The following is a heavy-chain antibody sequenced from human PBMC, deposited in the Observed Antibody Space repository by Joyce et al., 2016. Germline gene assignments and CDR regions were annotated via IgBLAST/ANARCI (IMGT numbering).Heavy chain of an antibody. V-gene: IGHV1-2*06. D-gene: IGHD4-17*01. CDR2: SNPNSDVA. Sequence: QVQLVQSEAEVKKPGASVKVSCKASGFTFTGYDVHWVAQAPGQWLEWMGRSNPNSDVARYTQKFQGRVTMTRETSISTVYMELTRLRSDDTAIYYCARVRSTVTSRDAFDIWGRGTMVTVSS. CDR1: GFTFTGYD. J-gene: IGHJ3*02. CDR3: ARVRSTVTSRDAFDI.